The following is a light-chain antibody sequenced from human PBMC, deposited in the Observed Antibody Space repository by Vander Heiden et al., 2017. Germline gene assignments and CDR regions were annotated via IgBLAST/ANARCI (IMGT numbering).Light chain of an antibody. CDR2: AAS. J-gene: IGKJ1*01. Sequence: DTQMTQSPSSLSASVGDRVTIACRASQSIINYLNWYQQKPGKAPKLLIYAASSLQSGVPSRFSGSGSGTDLTLSISSLQPEDFATYYCQQSYSSPRTFGQGTKVEIK. CDR1: QSIINY. CDR3: QQSYSSPRT. V-gene: IGKV1-39*01.